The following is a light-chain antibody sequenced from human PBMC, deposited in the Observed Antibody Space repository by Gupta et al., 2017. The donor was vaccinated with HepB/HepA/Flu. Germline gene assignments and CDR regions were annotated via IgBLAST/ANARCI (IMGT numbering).Light chain of an antibody. J-gene: IGKJ1*01. Sequence: DVVMTQSPLFLSVTLGQPASMSCRSSQSLVNNDGNTYLNWFQQRPGQSPRRLIYKISNRDSGVPDRFSGSGSGSDFTLKISRVEADDVGFYYCRVDAQWPWTFGQGTKVEI. CDR1: QSLVNNDGNTY. CDR3: RVDAQWPWT. CDR2: KIS. V-gene: IGKV2-30*01.